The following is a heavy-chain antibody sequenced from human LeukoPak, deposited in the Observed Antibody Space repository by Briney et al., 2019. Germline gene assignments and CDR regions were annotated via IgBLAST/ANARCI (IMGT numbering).Heavy chain of an antibody. Sequence: GGSLRLSCAASGFTFSSYAMSWVRQAPGKGLEWVSAISGSGGSTPCADSVKGRFTISRDNSRNTLYLQMSSLRAEDTAVYYCASGSYGSGFYYFYYMDVWGKGTTVTVSS. CDR1: GFTFSSYA. CDR2: ISGSGGST. J-gene: IGHJ6*03. D-gene: IGHD3-10*01. V-gene: IGHV3-23*01. CDR3: ASGSYGSGFYYFYYMDV.